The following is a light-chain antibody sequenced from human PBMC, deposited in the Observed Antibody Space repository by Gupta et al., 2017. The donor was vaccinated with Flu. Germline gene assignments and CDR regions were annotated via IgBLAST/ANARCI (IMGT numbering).Light chain of an antibody. CDR1: QRISSW. CDR2: KAS. CDR3: QQENNCYCT. V-gene: IGKV1-5*03. J-gene: IGKJ3*01. Sequence: PSTLSSAVGDESTITCWASQRISSWLAWYQQKPGEAPKLLISKASNIESRVPSRISGSSSGTKFTLTISSLQPDDVATYYCQQENNCYCTFGHGTKVDI.